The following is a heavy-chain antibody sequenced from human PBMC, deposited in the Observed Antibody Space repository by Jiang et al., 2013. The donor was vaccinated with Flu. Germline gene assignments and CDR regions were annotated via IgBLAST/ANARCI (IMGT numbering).Heavy chain of an antibody. CDR3: ARRGDGNSNYGFDL. CDR2: SIIVGAP. V-gene: IGHV4-28*01. CDR1: GYSISSSNC. Sequence: TLSLTCAVSGYSISSSNCGAGSGSPQGRDWSGLGTSIIVGAPTQPSLKSRVTMSVDTSKNQFSLKLSSVTAVDTAVYYCARRGDGNSNYGFDLWGQGTLVTVSS. J-gene: IGHJ4*02. D-gene: IGHD4-11*01.